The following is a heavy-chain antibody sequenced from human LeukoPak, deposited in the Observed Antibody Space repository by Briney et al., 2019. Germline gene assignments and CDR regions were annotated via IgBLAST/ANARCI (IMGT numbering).Heavy chain of an antibody. D-gene: IGHD4-17*01. CDR1: GGSISSDDYY. J-gene: IGHJ6*02. V-gene: IGHV4-30-4*01. CDR2: IYYSGTI. Sequence: PSETLSLTCTVSGGSISSDDYYWSWVRQPPGKGLEWIGYIYYSGTIYYNPSLKSRVIISVDTSKNQFSLKLSSVTAADTAVYYCARATTVTTNYYGMDVWGQGTTVTVSS. CDR3: ARATTVTTNYYGMDV.